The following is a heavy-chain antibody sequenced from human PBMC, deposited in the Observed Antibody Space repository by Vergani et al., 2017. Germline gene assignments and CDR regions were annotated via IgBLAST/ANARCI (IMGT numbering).Heavy chain of an antibody. J-gene: IGHJ4*02. Sequence: QVQLQEWGAGLLKTSETLYLTYGVSGGSFRDYYWSWIPQAPGMGLELIGEGNHGGSTNYNRSLKSRVSISVDTSKNQFSLQLTSVTDAGSALYFCASIDRAPTRRNPPPDYWGQGILVTVSS. V-gene: IGHV4-34*01. D-gene: IGHD3-16*02. CDR1: GGSFRDYY. CDR2: GNHGGST. CDR3: ASIDRAPTRRNPPPDY.